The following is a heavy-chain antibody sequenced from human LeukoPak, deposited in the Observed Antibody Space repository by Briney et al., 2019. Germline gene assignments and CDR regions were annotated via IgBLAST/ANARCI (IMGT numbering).Heavy chain of an antibody. V-gene: IGHV4-34*01. CDR1: GGSFSGYY. CDR3: ARGDVAVAEYFDY. J-gene: IGHJ4*02. CDR2: INHSGST. Sequence: SETLSLTCAVYGGSFSGYYWSWIRQPPGKGLEWIGEINHSGSTNYNPSLKSRVTISVDTSKNQFSLKLSSVTAAVTAVYYCARGDVAVAEYFDYWGQGTLVTVSS. D-gene: IGHD6-19*01.